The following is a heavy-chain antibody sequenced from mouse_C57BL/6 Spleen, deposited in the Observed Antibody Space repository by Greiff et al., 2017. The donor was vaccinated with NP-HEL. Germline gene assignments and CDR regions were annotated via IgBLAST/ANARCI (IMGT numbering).Heavy chain of an antibody. J-gene: IGHJ3*01. CDR2: ISSGGSYT. CDR3: ARFDYVEAPFAY. CDR1: GFTFSSYG. D-gene: IGHD2-4*01. V-gene: IGHV5-6*01. Sequence: EVQVVESGGDLVKPGGSLKLSCAASGFTFSSYGMSWVRQTPDKRLEWVATISSGGSYTYYPDSVKGRFTISRDNAKNTLYLQMSSLKSEDTAMYYFARFDYVEAPFAYWGQGTLVTVSA.